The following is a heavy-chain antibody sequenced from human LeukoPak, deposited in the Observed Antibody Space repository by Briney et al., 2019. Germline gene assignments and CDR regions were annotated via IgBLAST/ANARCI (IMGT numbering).Heavy chain of an antibody. CDR2: VYHTGSS. J-gene: IGHJ5*02. Sequence: SETLSLTCAVSGGSISSSNWWSWVRQPPGKGLEWIGEVYHTGSSNYNPSLKSRVTISVDKSKSQFSLKLSSVTAADTAVYYCARLNFRSGWFDPWGQGTLVTVSS. V-gene: IGHV4-4*02. D-gene: IGHD3-10*01. CDR3: ARLNFRSGWFDP. CDR1: GGSISSSNW.